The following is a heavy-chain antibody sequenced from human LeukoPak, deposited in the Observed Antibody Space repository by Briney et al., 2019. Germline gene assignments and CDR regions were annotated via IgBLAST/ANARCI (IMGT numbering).Heavy chain of an antibody. CDR1: GFTFSSYA. V-gene: IGHV3-23*01. J-gene: IGHJ5*02. CDR3: AKLGGGGSFSNWFDP. Sequence: PGGSLRLSCAASGFTFSSYAMSWVRQAPGKGLEWVSAISGSGGSTYYADSVKGRFTISRDNSKNTLYLQMNSLRAEDTAVYYCAKLGGGGSFSNWFDPWGQGTLVTVSS. CDR2: ISGSGGST. D-gene: IGHD2-15*01.